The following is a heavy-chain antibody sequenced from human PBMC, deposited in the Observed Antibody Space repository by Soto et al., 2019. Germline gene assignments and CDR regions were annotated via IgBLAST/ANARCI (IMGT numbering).Heavy chain of an antibody. D-gene: IGHD2-21*01. Sequence: GGSLRLSCAASGFTFSSYGMHWVRQAPGKGLEWVAVISYDGSNKYYADSVKGRFTISRDHSKNTLYLQMNSLRAEDTAVYYCAKDGDYDPSQKSSYWGQGTLVTVSS. V-gene: IGHV3-30*18. CDR3: AKDGDYDPSQKSSY. CDR2: ISYDGSNK. J-gene: IGHJ4*02. CDR1: GFTFSSYG.